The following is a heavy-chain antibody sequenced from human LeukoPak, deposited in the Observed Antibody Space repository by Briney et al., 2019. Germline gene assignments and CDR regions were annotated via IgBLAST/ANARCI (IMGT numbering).Heavy chain of an antibody. J-gene: IGHJ4*02. V-gene: IGHV3-74*01. CDR3: ARGPYDY. CDR1: GFTLSSYW. Sequence: GGSLRLSCAASGFTLSSYWMHWVRQTPGKGLVWVSRINSNGSSTSYAGSGEGRFTIPRDNAKNTLYLQMNRLRAEDTAVYYWARGPYDYWGQGTLVTVSS. CDR2: INSNGSST.